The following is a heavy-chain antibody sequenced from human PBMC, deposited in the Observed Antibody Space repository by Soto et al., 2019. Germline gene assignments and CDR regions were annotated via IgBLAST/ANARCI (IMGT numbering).Heavy chain of an antibody. Sequence: QLQLQESGPGLVKPSEILSLTCTVSGGSISSSSYYWGWIRQPPGKGLEWIGSIYYSGTTYYNPYLKSRVSISVDTSKNQFYLTLGSVTAADTAVYYCARPRTFSSGHPDYWGQGTLVTVSS. CDR2: IYYSGTT. D-gene: IGHD6-19*01. V-gene: IGHV4-39*01. CDR3: ARPRTFSSGHPDY. J-gene: IGHJ4*02. CDR1: GGSISSSSYY.